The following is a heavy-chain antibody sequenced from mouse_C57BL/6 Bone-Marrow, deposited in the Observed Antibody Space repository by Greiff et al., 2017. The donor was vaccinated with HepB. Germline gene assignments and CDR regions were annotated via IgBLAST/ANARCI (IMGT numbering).Heavy chain of an antibody. J-gene: IGHJ3*01. CDR2: IYPGSGNT. CDR1: GYTFTDYY. CDR3: AILWFAY. Sequence: QVQLQQSGAELVRPGASVKLSCKASGYTFTDYYINWVKQRPGQGLEWIARIYPGSGNTYYNEKFKGKATLTAEKSSSTAYMQLSSLTSEDSAVYFCAILWFAYWGQGTLVTVSA. V-gene: IGHV1-76*01.